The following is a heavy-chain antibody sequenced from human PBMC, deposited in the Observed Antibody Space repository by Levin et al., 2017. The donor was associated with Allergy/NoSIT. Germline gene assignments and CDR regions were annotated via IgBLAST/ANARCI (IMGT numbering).Heavy chain of an antibody. D-gene: IGHD3-3*01. CDR1: GFTLSTYA. Sequence: GGSLRLSCAASGFTLSTYAMYWLRQAPGKGLEWVAVKSYDGSNKYYADSVKGRFTISKDNSKNTLYLQMNGPRAEDTAVYYCARDVGSGSDLWGQGTLVTVSS. CDR2: KSYDGSNK. V-gene: IGHV3-30*04. CDR3: ARDVGSGSDL. J-gene: IGHJ5*02.